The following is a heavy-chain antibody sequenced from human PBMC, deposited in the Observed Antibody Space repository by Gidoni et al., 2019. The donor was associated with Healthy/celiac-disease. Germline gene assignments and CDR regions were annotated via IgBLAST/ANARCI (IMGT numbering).Heavy chain of an antibody. D-gene: IGHD3-16*02. Sequence: QVQLVQSGAEVKKPGASVKVSCKASGYTFTSYDINWVRQATVQGLEWMGWMNPNSGNTGYAQKFQGRVTMTRNTSISTAYMELSSLRSEDTAVYYCARGDYDYIWGSYRLCWFDPWGQGTLVTVSS. CDR1: GYTFTSYD. J-gene: IGHJ5*02. CDR2: MNPNSGNT. V-gene: IGHV1-8*01. CDR3: ARGDYDYIWGSYRLCWFDP.